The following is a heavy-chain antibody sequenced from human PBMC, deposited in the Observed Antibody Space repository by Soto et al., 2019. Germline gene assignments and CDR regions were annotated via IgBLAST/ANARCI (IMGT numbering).Heavy chain of an antibody. J-gene: IGHJ6*02. CDR1: GYTFTSYG. V-gene: IGHV1-18*01. D-gene: IGHD3-9*01. CDR3: ARGAALRYFDWSSRGGMDV. Sequence: QVQLVQSGAEVKKPGASVKVSCKASGYTFTSYGISWVRQAPGQGLEWMGWISAYNGNTNYAQKLQGRVTMTTDTSTSTAYMALRSLRSDDTAVYYCARGAALRYFDWSSRGGMDVWGQGTTVTVSS. CDR2: ISAYNGNT.